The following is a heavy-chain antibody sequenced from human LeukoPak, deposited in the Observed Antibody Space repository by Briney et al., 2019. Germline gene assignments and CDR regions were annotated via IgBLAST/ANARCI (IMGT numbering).Heavy chain of an antibody. CDR2: ISSSSSYI. Sequence: TGGSLRLSCAASGFTFSSYSMNWVRQAPGKGLEWVSSISSSSSYIYYADSVKGRFTISRDNAKNSLYLQMNSPRAEDTAVYYCARGALLIAVAGTRAWAFDIWGQGTMVTVSS. CDR3: ARGALLIAVAGTRAWAFDI. V-gene: IGHV3-21*01. CDR1: GFTFSSYS. J-gene: IGHJ3*02. D-gene: IGHD6-19*01.